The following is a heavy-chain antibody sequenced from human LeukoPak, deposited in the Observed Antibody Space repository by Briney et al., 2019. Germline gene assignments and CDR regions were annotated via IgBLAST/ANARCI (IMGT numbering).Heavy chain of an antibody. J-gene: IGHJ4*02. CDR1: GYTFTSYG. CDR3: ARTIQQGYYYDGSGYYSDY. V-gene: IGHV1-18*01. CDR2: ISAYNGNT. Sequence: ASVKVSCKASGYTFTSYGISWVRRAPGQGLEWMGWISAYNGNTNYAQKLQGRVTMTTDTSTSTAYMELRSLRSDDTAVYYCARTIQQGYYYDGSGYYSDYWGQGTLVTVSS. D-gene: IGHD3-22*01.